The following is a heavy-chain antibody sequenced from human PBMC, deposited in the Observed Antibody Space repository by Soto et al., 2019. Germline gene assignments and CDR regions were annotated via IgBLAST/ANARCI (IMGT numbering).Heavy chain of an antibody. D-gene: IGHD4-17*01. Sequence: EVQLVESGGGLVQPGGSLRLSCAASGFTFSSYWMHWVRQAPGKGLVWVSRINSDGSSTTYAGSVKGRFTISRDNAKNTLYLQMNSLRAEDTAVYYCARDHDYVYNWFDPWGQGILVTVSS. CDR1: GFTFSSYW. CDR3: ARDHDYVYNWFDP. V-gene: IGHV3-74*01. CDR2: INSDGSST. J-gene: IGHJ5*02.